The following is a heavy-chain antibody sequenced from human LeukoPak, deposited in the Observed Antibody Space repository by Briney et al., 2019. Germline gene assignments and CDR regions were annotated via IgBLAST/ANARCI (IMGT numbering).Heavy chain of an antibody. V-gene: IGHV1-18*01. CDR2: ISAYNGNT. CDR3: ARDSFNYYGSGSYFDY. Sequence: ASVKVSCKASGYTFTSYGISWVRQAPGQGLEWMGWISAYNGNTNYAQKLQGRVTMTTDTSTSTAYMELRSLRSDDTAVYYCARDSFNYYGSGSYFDYWGRGTLVTVSS. CDR1: GYTFTSYG. J-gene: IGHJ4*02. D-gene: IGHD3-10*01.